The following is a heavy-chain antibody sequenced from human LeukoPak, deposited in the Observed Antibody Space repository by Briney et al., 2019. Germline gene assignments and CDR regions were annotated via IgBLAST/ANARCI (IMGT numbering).Heavy chain of an antibody. J-gene: IGHJ4*02. Sequence: GGSLRLSCAASGFTFGDHIMDWVRQLPGKRLEWVAYVSGSGSTVYYADSVKGRFTVSRDNGKSSLYLQMNSLRVEDTALYYCVRQFASWGQGTLVTVSS. CDR2: VSGSGSTV. V-gene: IGHV3-48*01. CDR3: VRQFAS. CDR1: GFTFGDHI.